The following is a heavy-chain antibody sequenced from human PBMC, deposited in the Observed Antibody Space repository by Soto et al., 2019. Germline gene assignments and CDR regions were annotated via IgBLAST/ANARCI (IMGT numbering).Heavy chain of an antibody. V-gene: IGHV1-3*01. CDR1: GYTFTTYG. CDR2: INAGNGNT. J-gene: IGHJ4*02. Sequence: ASVKVFCKASGYTFTTYGQHWVRQAPGQRLEWMGWINAGNGNTKYSQKFQGRVTITRDTSASTAYMELSSLRSEDTAVYYCARDPGYSYGYNWGQGTLVTVSS. D-gene: IGHD5-18*01. CDR3: ARDPGYSYGYN.